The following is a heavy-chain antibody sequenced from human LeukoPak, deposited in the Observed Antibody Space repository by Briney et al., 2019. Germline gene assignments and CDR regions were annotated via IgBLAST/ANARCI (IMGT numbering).Heavy chain of an antibody. V-gene: IGHV3-48*01. Sequence: TGGSLRLSXAASGFTFSSYSMNWVSQAPGKGLEWVSYISSSSSTIYYADSVKGRFTISRDNAKNSLYLQMNSLRAEDTAVYYCARVDYDSSAWGQGTLVTVSS. CDR2: ISSSSSTI. CDR1: GFTFSSYS. CDR3: ARVDYDSSA. J-gene: IGHJ5*02. D-gene: IGHD3-22*01.